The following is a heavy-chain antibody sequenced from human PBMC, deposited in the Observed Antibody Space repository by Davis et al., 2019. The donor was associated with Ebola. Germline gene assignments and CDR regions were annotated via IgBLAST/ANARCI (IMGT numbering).Heavy chain of an antibody. CDR2: FYYSGIT. J-gene: IGHJ4*02. V-gene: IGHV4-39*01. D-gene: IGHD3-22*01. CDR3: ASLRQTYDSSGYSQPFDY. Sequence: SETLSLPCTLSGCSITSSDYNCGWVRQSPGQGLERLGTFYYSGITFYNPSLKSRITVSVDPSKNQFSLNLNSVTAADTAVYYCASLRQTYDSSGYSQPFDYWGQGRLVTVSS. CDR1: GCSITSSDYN.